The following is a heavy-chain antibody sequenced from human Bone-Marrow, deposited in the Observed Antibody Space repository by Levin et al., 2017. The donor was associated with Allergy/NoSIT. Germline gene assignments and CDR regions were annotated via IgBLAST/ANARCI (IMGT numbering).Heavy chain of an antibody. CDR1: GGSINSIYYY. V-gene: IGHV4-31*03. D-gene: IGHD3-10*01. Sequence: PSETLSLTCTVSGGSINSIYYYWSWIRQHPARGLEWVGYVDDSGDTYYNPSLKSRSSISVDISKNQFSLRLTSVTAADTAVYFCASVGGFTAFGGFDNWGQGTLVTVSS. CDR3: ASVGGFTAFGGFDN. CDR2: VDDSGDT. J-gene: IGHJ4*02.